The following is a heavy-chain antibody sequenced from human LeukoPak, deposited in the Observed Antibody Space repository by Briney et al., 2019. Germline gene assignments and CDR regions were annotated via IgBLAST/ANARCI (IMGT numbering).Heavy chain of an antibody. CDR1: GFTFSSYS. CDR3: ARDLVVPAASSDY. Sequence: GGSLRLSCAASGFTFSSYSMNWVHQAPGKGLEWVSSISSSSSYIYYADSVKGRFTISRDNAKNSLYLQMNSLRAEDTAVYYCARDLVVPAASSDYWGQGTLVTVSS. J-gene: IGHJ4*02. D-gene: IGHD2-2*01. V-gene: IGHV3-21*01. CDR2: ISSSSSYI.